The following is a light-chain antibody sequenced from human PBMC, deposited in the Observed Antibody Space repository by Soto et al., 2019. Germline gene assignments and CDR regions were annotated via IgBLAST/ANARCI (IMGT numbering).Light chain of an antibody. CDR3: QQSYSIPWA. J-gene: IGKJ1*01. V-gene: IGKV1-39*01. CDR2: GAS. Sequence: DIQMTQSPSSLSASVGDRVTITCRASESISSYVNWYQQRPGKAPEVRIYGASSLQSGVPSRFSGSGYGTDFTLTVSSLQPEDFATYYCQQSYSIPWALGQGTRVDIK. CDR1: ESISSY.